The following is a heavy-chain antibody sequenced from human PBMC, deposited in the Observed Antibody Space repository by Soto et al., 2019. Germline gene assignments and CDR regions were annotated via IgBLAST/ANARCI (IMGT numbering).Heavy chain of an antibody. D-gene: IGHD6-6*01. J-gene: IGHJ5*02. CDR1: GDSLYSNTAA. CDR2: TYYRSKWYN. V-gene: IGHV6-1*01. CDR3: ARGRSSPRGDWFDP. Sequence: SQTLSLTCAISGDSLYSNTAAWNWIRQSPSRGLEWLGRTYYRSKWYNDYELSVRRRITINPDTSKNQLSLQINSVTPDDTAVYYCARGRSSPRGDWFDPWGQGTLVTVSS.